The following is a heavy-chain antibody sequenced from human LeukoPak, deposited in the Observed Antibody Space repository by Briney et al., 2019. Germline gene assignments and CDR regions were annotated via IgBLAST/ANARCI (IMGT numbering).Heavy chain of an antibody. D-gene: IGHD6-13*01. CDR3: VGGYSSSFDY. J-gene: IGHJ4*02. CDR2: IYSGGTT. Sequence: GGSLRLSCAASGFTVSNNYMSWVRQAPGKGLEWVSVIYSGGTTYYADSVKGRYTISRDNSKNTLYLQMNSLRAEDTAVYYCVGGYSSSFDYWGQGTLVTVSS. CDR1: GFTVSNNY. V-gene: IGHV3-53*01.